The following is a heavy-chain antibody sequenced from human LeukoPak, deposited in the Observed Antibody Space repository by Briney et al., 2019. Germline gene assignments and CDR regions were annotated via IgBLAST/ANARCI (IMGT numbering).Heavy chain of an antibody. CDR1: GYTFTSYG. CDR3: ARSRLIAAAGTGDY. Sequence: ASVKVSCKASGYTFTSYGITCVRHAPGQGLECVWWITTYNGNTNYAQKLQGRVTMTTDTSTSTAYMELRSLRSDDTAVYYCARSRLIAAAGTGDYWGQGTLVTVSS. V-gene: IGHV1-18*01. J-gene: IGHJ4*02. D-gene: IGHD6-13*01. CDR2: ITTYNGNT.